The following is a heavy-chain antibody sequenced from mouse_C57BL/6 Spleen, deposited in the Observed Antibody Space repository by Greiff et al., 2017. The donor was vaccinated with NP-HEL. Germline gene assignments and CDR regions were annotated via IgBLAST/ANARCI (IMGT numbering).Heavy chain of an antibody. CDR1: GFSLTSYG. CDR3: ARNLALQYYYAMDY. V-gene: IGHV2-2*01. D-gene: IGHD1-1*01. CDR2: IWSGGST. J-gene: IGHJ4*01. Sequence: VQLQESGPGLVQPSQSLSITCTVSGFSLTSYGVHWVRQSPGKGLEWLGVIWSGGSTDYNAAFISRLSISKDNSKSQVFFKMNSLQADDTAIYYCARNLALQYYYAMDYWGQGTSVTVSS.